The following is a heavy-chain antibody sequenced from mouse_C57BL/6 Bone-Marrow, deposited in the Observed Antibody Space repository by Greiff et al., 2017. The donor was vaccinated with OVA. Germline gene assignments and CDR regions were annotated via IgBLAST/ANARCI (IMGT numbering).Heavy chain of an antibody. V-gene: IGHV1-5*01. CDR1: GYTFTSYW. Sequence: VHVKQSGTVLARPGASVKMSCKTSGYTFTSYWMHWVKQRPGQGLEWIGAIYPGNSDTSYNQKFKGKAKLTAVTSASTAYMELSSLTNEDSAVYYCTTGHYGWYFDVWGTGTTVTVSS. J-gene: IGHJ1*03. CDR3: TTGHYGWYFDV. D-gene: IGHD1-2*01. CDR2: IYPGNSDT.